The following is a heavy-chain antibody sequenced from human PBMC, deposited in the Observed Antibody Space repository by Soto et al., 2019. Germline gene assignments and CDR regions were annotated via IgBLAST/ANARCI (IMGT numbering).Heavy chain of an antibody. CDR1: GFTFSSYG. V-gene: IGHV3-30*18. D-gene: IGHD1-26*01. CDR2: ISNDGNDE. J-gene: IGHJ4*02. Sequence: QVQVVESGGGVVQSGSSLRLSCAASGFTFSSYGMHWVRQAPGKGLEWVAVISNDGNDEYYIDSVKGRFTISRDNSKNTLYLQMTTLSTEDTALYYCAKDIHSGRHHLGAEYWCQGTLVTVSS. CDR3: AKDIHSGRHHLGAEY.